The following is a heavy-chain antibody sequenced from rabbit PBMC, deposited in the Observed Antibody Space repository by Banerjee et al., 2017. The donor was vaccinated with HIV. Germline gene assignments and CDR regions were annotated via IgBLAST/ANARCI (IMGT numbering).Heavy chain of an antibody. D-gene: IGHD8-1*01. J-gene: IGHJ5*01. CDR1: GLDLNNYYY. CDR2: INTISGDT. CDR3: ARDSSYVGANWLDL. V-gene: IGHV1S40*01. Sequence: QSLEESGGDLVKPGASLTLTCTASGLDLNNYYYMCWVRQAPGKGLEWIACINTISGDTVYATWAKGRFTISKASWTTVTLQMTSLTAADTASYFCARDSSYVGANWLDLWGQGTLVTVS.